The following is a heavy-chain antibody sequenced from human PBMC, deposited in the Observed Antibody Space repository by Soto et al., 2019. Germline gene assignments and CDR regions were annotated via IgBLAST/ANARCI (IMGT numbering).Heavy chain of an antibody. V-gene: IGHV5-51*01. Sequence: GEALKISCKDSGYSVTSYWIGWVRQMPGKGLEWMGIIYPGDSDTRYSPSFQGQVTISADKSISTAYLQWSSLKASDTAMYYCASSDIVVGLAAIRSGAFDNWGQGKMVTV. CDR1: GYSVTSYW. J-gene: IGHJ3*02. D-gene: IGHD2-2*02. CDR3: ASSDIVVGLAAIRSGAFDN. CDR2: IYPGDSDT.